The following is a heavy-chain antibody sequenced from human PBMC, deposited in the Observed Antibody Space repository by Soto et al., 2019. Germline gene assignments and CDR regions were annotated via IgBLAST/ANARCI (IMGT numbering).Heavy chain of an antibody. CDR3: AKLGAYSTSAIDS. CDR2: ISASAATT. CDR1: GFTFSNYV. Sequence: PGGSLRLSCAPSGFTFSNYVMSWVRQAPGKGLEWVSAISASAATTYYADSVKGRFTISRDNSKNTLYVQMNSLRAEDTAVYYCAKLGAYSTSAIDSWGQGALVTVSS. D-gene: IGHD6-6*01. V-gene: IGHV3-23*01. J-gene: IGHJ4*02.